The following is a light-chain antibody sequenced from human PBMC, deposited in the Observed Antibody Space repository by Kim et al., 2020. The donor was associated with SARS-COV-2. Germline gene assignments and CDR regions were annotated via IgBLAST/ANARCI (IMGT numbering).Light chain of an antibody. CDR1: SSDVGGYKY. CDR2: EVS. Sequence: QSALTQPASVSGSPGQSITISCTGTSSDVGGYKYVSWYQQHPGKAPKLVIYEVSNRPSGVSNRFSGSKSGNTASLTISGLQAEDEAVYYCSSYIRGSTNYVFGTGTKVTVL. V-gene: IGLV2-14*01. J-gene: IGLJ1*01. CDR3: SSYIRGSTNYV.